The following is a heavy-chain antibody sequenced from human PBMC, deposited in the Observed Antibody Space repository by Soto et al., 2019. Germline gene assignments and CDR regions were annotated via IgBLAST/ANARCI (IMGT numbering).Heavy chain of an antibody. D-gene: IGHD2-8*01. CDR3: ARDPGVNWA. Sequence: EVQLVESGGGLVQPGGSLRLSCVASGFTVSNNYMTWVRQAPGKGPEWVSNMYSGSGTYYTDSVKGRFTISRDSSTNTLYLQMDNVRAEDTAVYYCARDPGVNWAWGKGTTVTVSS. CDR2: MYSGSGT. J-gene: IGHJ6*04. CDR1: GFTVSNNY. V-gene: IGHV3-66*01.